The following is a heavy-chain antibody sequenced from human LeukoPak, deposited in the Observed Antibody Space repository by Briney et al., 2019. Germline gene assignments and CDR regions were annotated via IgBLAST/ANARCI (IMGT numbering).Heavy chain of an antibody. CDR3: AREYSASEH. Sequence: GASVKVSCKAFGYTFTDYYMHWVRQAPGQGLEWMGYINPNSGGTDTNYARKFQGRVTMTTDSSISTTYMELTWLTSDDTARYYCAREYSASEHWGQGTLVTVSS. J-gene: IGHJ4*02. CDR2: INPNSGGTDT. V-gene: IGHV1-2*02. CDR1: GYTFTDYY. D-gene: IGHD5-12*01.